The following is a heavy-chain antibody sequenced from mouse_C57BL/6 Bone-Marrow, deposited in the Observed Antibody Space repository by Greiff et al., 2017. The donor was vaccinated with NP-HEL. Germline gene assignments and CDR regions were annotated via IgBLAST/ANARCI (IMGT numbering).Heavy chain of an antibody. Sequence: EVQVVESGGGLVQPGGSMKLSCVASGFTFSNYWMNWVRQSPEKGLEWVAQIRLKSDNYATHYAESVKGRFTISRDDSKSSVYLQMNNLRAEDTGSYYCTGGDDGYLAYWGQGTLVTVSA. D-gene: IGHD2-3*01. CDR1: GFTFSNYW. J-gene: IGHJ3*01. CDR3: TGGDDGYLAY. V-gene: IGHV6-3*01. CDR2: IRLKSDNYAT.